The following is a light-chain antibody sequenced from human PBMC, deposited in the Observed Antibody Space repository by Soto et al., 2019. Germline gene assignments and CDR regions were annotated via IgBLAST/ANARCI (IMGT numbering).Light chain of an antibody. V-gene: IGKV3-11*01. CDR3: QQRSNWPPEVT. CDR2: DAS. CDR1: QSVRSS. Sequence: PGERATLSCRASQSVRSSLAWYQQKPGQAPRLLIYDASNRATGIPARFSGSGSETDFTLTISSLEPEDFAVYYCQQRSNWPPEVTFGPGTKVDIK. J-gene: IGKJ3*01.